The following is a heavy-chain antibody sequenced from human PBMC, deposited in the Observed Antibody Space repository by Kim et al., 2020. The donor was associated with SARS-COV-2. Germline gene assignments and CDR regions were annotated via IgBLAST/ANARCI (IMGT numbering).Heavy chain of an antibody. V-gene: IGHV3-23*01. Sequence: GGSLRLSCVASGFTFSDNAMSWVRRAPGKGLEWVSGISGTIPDTKYVDSVRGRFTISRDNSKNTLYLQMDSLRVEDTAVYYCAKDLPYVSGRGYFDSWGQGVLVTVSS. CDR1: GFTFSDNA. J-gene: IGHJ4*02. CDR2: ISGTIPDT. CDR3: AKDLPYVSGRGYFDS. D-gene: IGHD3-10*01.